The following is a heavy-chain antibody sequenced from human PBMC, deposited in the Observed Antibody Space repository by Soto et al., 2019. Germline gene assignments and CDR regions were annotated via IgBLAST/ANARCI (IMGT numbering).Heavy chain of an antibody. J-gene: IGHJ4*02. CDR1: GYRFTNYW. V-gene: IGHV5-51*01. CDR2: IYPGDSDT. D-gene: IGHD5-12*01. CDR3: ARQGVGRWLPVEYYFDD. Sequence: GESLKISCKGSGYRFTNYWIGWVRQMPWKGLEWMGIIYPGDSDTRYSPSFQGQVTISADKSISTAYLQWSSLKASDTAMYYCARQGVGRWLPVEYYFDDWGQGTLVIVSS.